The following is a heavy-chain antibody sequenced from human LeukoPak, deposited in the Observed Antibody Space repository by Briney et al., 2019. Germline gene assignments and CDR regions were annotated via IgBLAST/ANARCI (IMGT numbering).Heavy chain of an antibody. CDR2: IFYSGST. V-gene: IGHV4-59*01. CDR3: QTFSWVYFYC. D-gene: IGHD2/OR15-2a*01. J-gene: IGHJ4*02. Sequence: SETLSLTCTVSGGSMRRYYWIWLRQPPGGGLEWIGYIFYSGSTNYNPSLKSRVTISVDTSKNQFSLKLSSVTAADTAVYYCQTFSWVYFYCWGQGTLVTVSS. CDR1: GGSMRRYY.